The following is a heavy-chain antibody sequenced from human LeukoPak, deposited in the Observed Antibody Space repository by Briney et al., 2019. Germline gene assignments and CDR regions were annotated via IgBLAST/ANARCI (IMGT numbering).Heavy chain of an antibody. CDR3: ARRYYYDSSGYPNYWYFDL. Sequence: SGTLSLTCAVSGGSISSSNWWSWVRQPPGKGLEWIGEIYHSGSTNYNPSLKSRVTISVDKSKNQFSLKLSSVTAADTAVYYCARRYYYDSSGYPNYWYFDLWGRGTLVTVSS. D-gene: IGHD3-22*01. CDR2: IYHSGST. V-gene: IGHV4-4*02. CDR1: GGSISSSNW. J-gene: IGHJ2*01.